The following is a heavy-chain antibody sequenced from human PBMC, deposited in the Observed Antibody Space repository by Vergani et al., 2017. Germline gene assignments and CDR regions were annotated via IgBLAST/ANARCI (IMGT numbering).Heavy chain of an antibody. Sequence: EVQLVESGGGLVQPGRSLRLSCAASGFTFDDYAMHWVRQAPGKGLEWVSSISSSSSYIYYADSVKGRFTISRDNAKNSLYLQVNSLRAEDTAVYYCAREKDYYDSSGYYNDAFDIWGQGTMVTVSS. CDR3: AREKDYYDSSGYYNDAFDI. J-gene: IGHJ3*02. CDR1: GFTFDDYA. V-gene: IGHV3-21*01. CDR2: ISSSSSYI. D-gene: IGHD3-22*01.